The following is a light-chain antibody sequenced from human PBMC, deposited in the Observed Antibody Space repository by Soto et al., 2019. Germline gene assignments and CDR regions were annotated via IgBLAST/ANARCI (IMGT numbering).Light chain of an antibody. CDR2: GAS. Sequence: EIVMTQSPATLSVSPGERATLSCRASQSVSSNLAWYQQKPGQAHRLLIYGASTSATGIPARFSGSGSGTAFTLTISSLQSEDFEVYYCQQYNNWPPGTFGQGTKVEIK. V-gene: IGKV3-15*01. CDR1: QSVSSN. J-gene: IGKJ1*01. CDR3: QQYNNWPPGT.